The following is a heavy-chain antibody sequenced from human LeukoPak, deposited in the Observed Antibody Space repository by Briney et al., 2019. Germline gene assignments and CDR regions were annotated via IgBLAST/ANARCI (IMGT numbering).Heavy chain of an antibody. D-gene: IGHD3-10*01. CDR3: ARGLELVRGFDY. CDR2: IYHSGST. CDR1: GGSISSGGYS. J-gene: IGHJ4*02. V-gene: IGHV4-30-2*01. Sequence: PSETLSLTCAVSGGSISSGGYSWSWIRQPPGKGLEWIGYIYHSGSTYYNPSLKSRVTISVDRSKNQFSLKLSSVTAADTAVYYCARGLELVRGFDYWGQGTLVTVSS.